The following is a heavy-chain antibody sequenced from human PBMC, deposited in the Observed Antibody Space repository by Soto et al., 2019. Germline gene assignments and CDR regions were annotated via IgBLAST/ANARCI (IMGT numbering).Heavy chain of an antibody. D-gene: IGHD1-1*01. CDR3: ARDSRDRYNWNDEGSWFDP. V-gene: IGHV1-18*04. J-gene: IGHJ5*02. CDR1: GYTFTSYG. Sequence: ASVKVSCKASGYTFTSYGISWVRQAPGQGLEWMGWISAYNGNTNYAQKLLGRVTMTTDTSTSTAYMELRSLRSDDAAVYYCARDSRDRYNWNDEGSWFDPWGQGTLVTVSS. CDR2: ISAYNGNT.